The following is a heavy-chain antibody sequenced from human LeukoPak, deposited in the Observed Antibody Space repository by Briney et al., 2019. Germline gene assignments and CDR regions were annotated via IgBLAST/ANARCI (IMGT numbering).Heavy chain of an antibody. J-gene: IGHJ4*02. CDR3: ASYDFWSGYYSSDY. Sequence: PGGSLRLSCAASGFTFSSYWMHWVRQAPGKGLVWVSRINSDGSSTSYADSVKGRFTISRDNAKNTLYLQMNSLRAEDTAVYYCASYDFWSGYYSSDYWGQGTLVTVSS. CDR2: INSDGSST. V-gene: IGHV3-74*01. CDR1: GFTFSSYW. D-gene: IGHD3-3*01.